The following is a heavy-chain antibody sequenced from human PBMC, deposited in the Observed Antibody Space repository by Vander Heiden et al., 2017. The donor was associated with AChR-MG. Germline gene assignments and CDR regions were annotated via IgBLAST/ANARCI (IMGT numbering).Heavy chain of an antibody. Sequence: CAVYGGSFSGYYWSWIRQPPGKGLAWIGEINHSGSTNYNPSLKRRVTISVDTSTSQFSLKLSSVTAEDTAVYYCARGAYSSSWRSPFYCDYWGQGTLVTVSS. CDR1: GGSFSGYY. J-gene: IGHJ4*02. V-gene: IGHV4-34*01. CDR3: ARGAYSSSWRSPFYCDY. CDR2: INHSGST. D-gene: IGHD6-13*01.